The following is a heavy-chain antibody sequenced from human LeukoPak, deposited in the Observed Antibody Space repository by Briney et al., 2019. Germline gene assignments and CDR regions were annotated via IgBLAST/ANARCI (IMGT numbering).Heavy chain of an antibody. CDR2: ISSSGSTI. J-gene: IGHJ6*02. D-gene: IGHD3-10*01. Sequence: GGSLRLSCAASGFTFSDYYMSWIRQAPGKGLEWVSYISSSGSTIYYADSVKGRFTISRDNAKNSLYLRMNSLRAEDTAVYYCARSYYYGSGSYDYYYGMDVWGQGTTVTVSS. V-gene: IGHV3-11*01. CDR3: ARSYYYGSGSYDYYYGMDV. CDR1: GFTFSDYY.